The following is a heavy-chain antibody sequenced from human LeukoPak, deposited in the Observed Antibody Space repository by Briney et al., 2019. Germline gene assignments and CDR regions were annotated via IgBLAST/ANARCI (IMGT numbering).Heavy chain of an antibody. D-gene: IGHD1-1*01. V-gene: IGHV1-18*01. Sequence: GASVKVSCKTSGYTFTNYGISWVRQALGQGLEWMGWISGYNGHTNYAQKLQGRVTMTTDTSTSTAYMELRSLRSDDTAVYYCASALRTGDNYFDYWGQGTLVTVSS. CDR2: ISGYNGHT. CDR1: GYTFTNYG. J-gene: IGHJ4*02. CDR3: ASALRTGDNYFDY.